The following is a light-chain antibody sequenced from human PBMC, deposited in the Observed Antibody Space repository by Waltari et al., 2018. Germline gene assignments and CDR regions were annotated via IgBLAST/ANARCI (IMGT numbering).Light chain of an antibody. Sequence: SYEVTQPPSVSVSPGQTANIPCSGYTLGDGYTCWYQQKAGQSPVLVIYQDNKRPSGIPERFSGSNSGNTATLTISATQALDEADYYCCSYAGNYPYWVFGGGTSLTVL. V-gene: IGLV3-1*01. CDR2: QDN. CDR3: CSYAGNYPYWV. J-gene: IGLJ3*02. CDR1: TLGDGY.